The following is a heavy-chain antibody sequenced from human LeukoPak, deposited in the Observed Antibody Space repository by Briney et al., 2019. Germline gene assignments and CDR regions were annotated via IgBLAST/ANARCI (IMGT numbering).Heavy chain of an antibody. V-gene: IGHV1-2*06. J-gene: IGHJ5*02. CDR3: ARAMDDYGKNWFDP. Sequence: ASVKVSCKASGYTFTGYYMHWVPQAPGQGLEWMGRINPNSGGTNYAQKFQGRVTMTRDTSITTAYMELSSLRFDDTAVYYSARAMDDYGKNWFDPWGQGTLVTVSS. CDR2: INPNSGGT. D-gene: IGHD4-17*01. CDR1: GYTFTGYY.